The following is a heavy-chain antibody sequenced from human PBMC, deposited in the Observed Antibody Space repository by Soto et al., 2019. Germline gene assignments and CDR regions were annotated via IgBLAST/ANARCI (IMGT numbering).Heavy chain of an antibody. V-gene: IGHV3-7*03. CDR2: IKQDGSEK. D-gene: IGHD4-4*01. Sequence: EVQLVESGGGLVQPGGSLRLSCAASGFTFSSYWMSWVRQAPGKGLEWVANIKQDGSEKYYVDSVKGRFTISRDNAKNSLYLQMNSLRAEDTAVYYCARGSAYSNSEYYYYYGMDVWGQGTTVTVSS. CDR1: GFTFSSYW. J-gene: IGHJ6*02. CDR3: ARGSAYSNSEYYYYYGMDV.